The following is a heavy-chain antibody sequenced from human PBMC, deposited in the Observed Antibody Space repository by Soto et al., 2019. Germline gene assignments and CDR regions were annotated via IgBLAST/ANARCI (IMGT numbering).Heavy chain of an antibody. V-gene: IGHV1-18*01. CDR1: GYTFTSYG. D-gene: IGHD1-26*01. CDR3: ARDQPTTAENNYYYYGMDV. J-gene: IGHJ6*02. CDR2: ISAYNGNT. Sequence: ASVKVSCKASGYTFTSYGISWVRQAPGQGLEWMGWISAYNGNTNYAQKLQGRVTMTTDTSTSTAYMELRSLRSDDTAVYYCARDQPTTAENNYYYYGMDVWGQGTTVTVSS.